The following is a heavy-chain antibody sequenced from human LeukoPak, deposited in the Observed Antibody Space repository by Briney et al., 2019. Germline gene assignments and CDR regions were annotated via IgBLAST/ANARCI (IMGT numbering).Heavy chain of an antibody. D-gene: IGHD3-3*01. J-gene: IGHJ4*02. V-gene: IGHV3-21*01. Sequence: PGGSLRLSCAASGFTFSSYSMNWVRQAPGKGLEWVSSISSSSSYMYYADSVKGRFTISRDNAKNSLYLQMNSLRAEDTAVYYCAREYDFWSGYYFDYWGQGTLVTVSS. CDR1: GFTFSSYS. CDR2: ISSSSSYM. CDR3: AREYDFWSGYYFDY.